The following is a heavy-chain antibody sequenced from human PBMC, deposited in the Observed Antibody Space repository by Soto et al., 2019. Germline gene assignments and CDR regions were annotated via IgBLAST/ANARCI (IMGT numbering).Heavy chain of an antibody. J-gene: IGHJ3*02. CDR2: IYYSGST. CDR1: GGSISSGGYY. Sequence: QVQLQESGPGLVKPSQTLSLTCTVSGGSISSGGYYWSWIRQHPGKGLEWIGYIYYSGSTYYNPSLQSRVTISVDTSKNQFSLKLSSVTAADTAVYYCARDTYYYDSSGYYPSRKDAFDIWGQGTMVTVSS. V-gene: IGHV4-31*03. D-gene: IGHD3-22*01. CDR3: ARDTYYYDSSGYYPSRKDAFDI.